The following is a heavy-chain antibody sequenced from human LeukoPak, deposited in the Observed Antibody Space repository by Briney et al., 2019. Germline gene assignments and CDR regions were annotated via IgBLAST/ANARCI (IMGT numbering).Heavy chain of an antibody. CDR1: GFTFNRYA. CDR2: ISGDGITT. V-gene: IGHV3-43*02. CDR3: AKDHVYGGADD. Sequence: GGSLRLSCAASGFTFNRYAMHWVRQAPGKGLEWVGLISGDGITTYYLDSVKGRFTISRDNSKNSLYLHMNSLRSEDTALYYCAKDHVYGGADDWGQGTLVAVSS. D-gene: IGHD4-23*01. J-gene: IGHJ4*02.